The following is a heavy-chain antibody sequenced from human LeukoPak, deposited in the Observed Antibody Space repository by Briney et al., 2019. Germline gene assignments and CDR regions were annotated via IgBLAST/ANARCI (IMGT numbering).Heavy chain of an antibody. J-gene: IGHJ4*02. CDR3: AKVINSGYYYYFDY. D-gene: IGHD3-22*01. Sequence: GGSLRLSCAGSGFSFSSYAMSWVRQAPGKGLEWVSAISHSSSGTYYVDSVKGRFTISRDNSKNTVYMQMNSLRVEDTAVYYCAKVINSGYYYYFDYWGQGTLVTVSS. CDR1: GFSFSSYA. CDR2: ISHSSSGT. V-gene: IGHV3-23*01.